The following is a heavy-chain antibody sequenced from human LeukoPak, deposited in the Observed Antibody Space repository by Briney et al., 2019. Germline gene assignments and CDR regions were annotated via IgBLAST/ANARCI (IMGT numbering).Heavy chain of an antibody. J-gene: IGHJ4*02. D-gene: IGHD2-15*01. CDR1: GFTFSTSG. CDR3: AKDRSSTWSFDY. Sequence: GGSLRLSCATSGFTFSTSGMHWVRQAPGKGLEWVAVISDDGRKRYYTDSVKGRFTISRDSAKNTVYLQRNSLKTEDTAVYHCAKDRSSTWSFDYWGQGALVTVSS. CDR2: ISDDGRKR. V-gene: IGHV3-30*18.